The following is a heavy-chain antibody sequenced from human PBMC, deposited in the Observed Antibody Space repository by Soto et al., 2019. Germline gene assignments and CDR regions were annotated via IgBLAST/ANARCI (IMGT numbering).Heavy chain of an antibody. CDR1: GDSVSTNSYS. CDR3: ARDLSKGMVVAGFDP. V-gene: IGHV4-39*07. Sequence: SETLSLTCTVSGDSVSTNSYSWGWIRQSPGKGLEWIGTIYYSGNTYYNPSLKSRVTISVDTSKNQFSLKLSSVTAADTAVYYCARDLSKGMVVAGFDPWGQGTLVTVSS. CDR2: IYYSGNT. D-gene: IGHD2-15*01. J-gene: IGHJ5*02.